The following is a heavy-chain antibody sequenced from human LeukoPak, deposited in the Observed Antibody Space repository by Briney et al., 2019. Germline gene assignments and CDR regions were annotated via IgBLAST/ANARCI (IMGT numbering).Heavy chain of an antibody. V-gene: IGHV3-66*01. Sequence: GGSLRLSCAASGFTVSSNYMSWVRQAPGKGLEWVSVIYSGGSTYYADSVKGRFTISRDNSKNTLYLQMNSLRAEDTAVYYCASPDTYYDSSGYDTPFDYWGQGTLVTVSS. J-gene: IGHJ4*02. D-gene: IGHD3-22*01. CDR2: IYSGGST. CDR1: GFTVSSNY. CDR3: ASPDTYYDSSGYDTPFDY.